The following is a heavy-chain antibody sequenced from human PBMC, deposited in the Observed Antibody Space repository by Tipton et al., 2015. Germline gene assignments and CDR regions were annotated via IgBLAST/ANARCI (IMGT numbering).Heavy chain of an antibody. CDR3: ATGQVAGWFDP. V-gene: IGHV4-30-4*01. D-gene: IGHD5-12*01. Sequence: TLSLTCTVSGGSIFSGDYYWSWIRQPPGKGLEWIGEINHTGSTKYTPSLKSRVFISVDTSKKQFSLRLSSMTAADTAVYYCATGQVAGWFDPWGQGTLVTVSS. CDR2: INHTGST. CDR1: GGSIFSGDYY. J-gene: IGHJ5*02.